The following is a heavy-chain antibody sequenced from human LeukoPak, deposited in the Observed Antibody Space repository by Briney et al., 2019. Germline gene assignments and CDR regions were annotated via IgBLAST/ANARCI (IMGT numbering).Heavy chain of an antibody. V-gene: IGHV3-11*01. CDR1: GFTFNDYY. CDR3: ATDGAGFDT. Sequence: GGSLRLSCAASGFTFNDYYMSWIRQAPGKGLEWLSYINTGGTNTHYADSVKGRFTISRDNAKKSLYLEMNNLRAEGTAVYYCATDGAGFDTWGQGVLVTVSS. CDR2: INTGGTNT. J-gene: IGHJ5*02.